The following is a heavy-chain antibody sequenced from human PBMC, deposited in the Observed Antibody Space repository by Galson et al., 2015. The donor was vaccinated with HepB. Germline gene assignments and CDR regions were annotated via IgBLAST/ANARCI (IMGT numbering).Heavy chain of an antibody. CDR2: ISYDGSNK. D-gene: IGHD4-17*01. CDR1: GFTFSSYG. V-gene: IGHV3-30*18. J-gene: IGHJ4*02. Sequence: SLRLSCAASGFTFSSYGMHWVRQAPGKGLEWVAVISYDGSNKYYADSVKGRFTISRDNSKNTLYLQMNSLRAEDTAVYCCAKGHGDDSYFDYWGQGTLVTVSS. CDR3: AKGHGDDSYFDY.